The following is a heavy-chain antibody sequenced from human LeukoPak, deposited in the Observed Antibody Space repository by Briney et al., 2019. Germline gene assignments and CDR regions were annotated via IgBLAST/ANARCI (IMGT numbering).Heavy chain of an antibody. CDR2: ISVSGNT. CDR3: AKGRGWLQFFDY. CDR1: GFTLSSYA. J-gene: IGHJ4*02. D-gene: IGHD5-24*01. V-gene: IGHV3-23*01. Sequence: PGGSLRLSCAASGFTLSSYAMSWVRQAPGNWLEWVSAISVSGNTYHADSVKGRFTISRDSSKNTLYLQMNSLRAEDTAVYYCAKGRGWLQFFDYWGQGTLVTVSS.